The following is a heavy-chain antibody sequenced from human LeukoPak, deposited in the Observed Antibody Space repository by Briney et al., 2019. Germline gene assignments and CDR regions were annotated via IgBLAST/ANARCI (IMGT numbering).Heavy chain of an antibody. CDR1: GFTFSNYA. Sequence: GGSLRLSCAASGFTFSNYAMSWVRQAPGKRLEWVSTFSGNGRSIHYADSVEGRFTISRDNSKNTLSLQMNSLSGEDTALYYCAKGATVGPLSWFDPWGQGTLVTVSS. CDR3: AKGATVGPLSWFDP. D-gene: IGHD4-17*01. J-gene: IGHJ5*02. V-gene: IGHV3-23*01. CDR2: FSGNGRSI.